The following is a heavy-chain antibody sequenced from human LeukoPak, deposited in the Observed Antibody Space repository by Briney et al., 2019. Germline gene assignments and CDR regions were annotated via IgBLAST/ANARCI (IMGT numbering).Heavy chain of an antibody. CDR3: ARREVVAGAEYFQH. J-gene: IGHJ1*01. CDR2: IYYSGST. D-gene: IGHD6-19*01. CDR1: GGSFSGYY. Sequence: SETLSLTCAVYGGSFSGYYWSWIRQPPGKGLEYIGYIYYSGSTNFNPSLKSRVTMSVDTSKNQFSLNLSSVTAADTAVYYCARREVVAGAEYFQHWGQGTLVTVSS. V-gene: IGHV4-34*11.